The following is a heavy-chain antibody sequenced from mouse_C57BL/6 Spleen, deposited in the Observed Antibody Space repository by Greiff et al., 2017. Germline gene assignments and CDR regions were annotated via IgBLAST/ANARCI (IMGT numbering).Heavy chain of an antibody. D-gene: IGHD1-1*02. V-gene: IGHV1-55*01. CDR1: GYTFSSYW. J-gene: IGHJ3*01. Sequence: QVQLQESGAELVKPGASVKMSCKASGYTFSSYWMTWVKQRPGQGLEWIGGIYPGGGSTNYNEKFKSQATLTADKSSSTAYMQLSSLTSEYSAVYFCARAYYSFAYWGQGATVTVS. CDR3: ARAYYSFAY. CDR2: IYPGGGST.